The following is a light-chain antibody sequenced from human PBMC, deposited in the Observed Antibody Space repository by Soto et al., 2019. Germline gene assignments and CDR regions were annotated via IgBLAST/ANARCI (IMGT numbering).Light chain of an antibody. CDR3: QCCYSSRSSSDV. CDR1: SSNIGAGYD. J-gene: IGLJ1*01. V-gene: IGLV1-40*01. CDR2: GNS. Sequence: QPVLTQPPSVSGAPGQRVTISCTGSSSNIGAGYDVHWYQQLPGTAPKLLIYGNSNRPSGVPDRFSGSKSGTSASLSITGLGAEDEADYYCQCCYSSRSSSDVFGTGTKVTVL.